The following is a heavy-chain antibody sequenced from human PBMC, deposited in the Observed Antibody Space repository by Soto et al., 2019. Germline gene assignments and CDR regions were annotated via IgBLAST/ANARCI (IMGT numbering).Heavy chain of an antibody. D-gene: IGHD3-16*01. V-gene: IGHV3-33*01. CDR3: ARGTRGNAFDI. Sequence: QVQLVESGGGVVQPGRSLRLSCAASGFTFSTYGMHWVRQAPGKGLEWVAGIWYDGSNRYYVDSVKGRFTISRDNSKNMLYLQLNSRRAEDTAVYYCARGTRGNAFDIWGQGTMVTVSS. CDR2: IWYDGSNR. CDR1: GFTFSTYG. J-gene: IGHJ3*02.